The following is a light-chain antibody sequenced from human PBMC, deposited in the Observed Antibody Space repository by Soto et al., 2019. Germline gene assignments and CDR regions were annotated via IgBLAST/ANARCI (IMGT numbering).Light chain of an antibody. CDR2: GAS. J-gene: IGKJ4*01. V-gene: IGKV3-20*01. Sequence: EIVLTQSPGTLSLSPGERATLSCRASQSVSSSYLAWYQQKPGQAPRLLIYGASSRATGIPDRFSGSGSGTDFTLTISRLEPEDFAVYYCQQYGSPFTFCGGTKVEIK. CDR3: QQYGSPFT. CDR1: QSVSSSY.